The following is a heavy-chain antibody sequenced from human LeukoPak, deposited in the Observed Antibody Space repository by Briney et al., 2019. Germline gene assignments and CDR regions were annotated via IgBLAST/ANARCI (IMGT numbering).Heavy chain of an antibody. CDR2: IYTSGST. D-gene: IGHD4-23*01. Sequence: SETLSLTCTVSGGSISSGSYYWSWIRQPAGKGLEWLGRIYTSGSTNYNPSLKSRVTISVDTSKNQFSLKLSSVTAADTAVYYCARDGGYGGKYYYYYYYMDVWGKGTTVTISS. J-gene: IGHJ6*03. CDR3: ARDGGYGGKYYYYYYYMDV. V-gene: IGHV4-61*02. CDR1: GGSISSGSYY.